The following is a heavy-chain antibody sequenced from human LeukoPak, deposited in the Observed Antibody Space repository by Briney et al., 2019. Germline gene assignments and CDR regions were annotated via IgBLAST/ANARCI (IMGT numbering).Heavy chain of an antibody. CDR1: GFTFSSSV. J-gene: IGHJ3*02. D-gene: IGHD5-12*01. CDR3: AKDPPSVVANAFHI. V-gene: IGHV3-23*01. CDR2: ISGSGGTT. Sequence: TGGSLRLSCAASGFTFSSSVMTWVRQAPGKGLEWVSTISGSGGTTYYADSVEGRFTISRDNSKNTLYLEMDSLRADDTAVYSCAKDPPSVVANAFHIWGQGTMVTVSS.